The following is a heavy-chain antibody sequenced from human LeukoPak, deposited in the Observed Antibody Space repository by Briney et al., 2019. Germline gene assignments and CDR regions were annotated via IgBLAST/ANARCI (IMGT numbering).Heavy chain of an antibody. Sequence: PGGSLRLSCAASGFTFSSYSMNWVRQAPGKGLEWVSSISSSSSYIYYADPVKGRFTISRDNAKNSLYLQMNSLRAEDTAVYYCARDKGYYDSSGYPPRAFDIWGQGTMVTVSS. V-gene: IGHV3-21*01. CDR1: GFTFSSYS. CDR2: ISSSSSYI. J-gene: IGHJ3*02. D-gene: IGHD3-22*01. CDR3: ARDKGYYDSSGYPPRAFDI.